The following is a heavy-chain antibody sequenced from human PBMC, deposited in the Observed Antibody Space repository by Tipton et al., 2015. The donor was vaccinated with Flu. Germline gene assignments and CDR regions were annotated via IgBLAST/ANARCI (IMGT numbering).Heavy chain of an antibody. CDR3: HGRVGGEKNY. Sequence: VKPSQTLSLTCSVSGGSVSGGFYYWSWIRRLPGKGLEWMGYIHSSGTTHYNPSLKSRVIMSYDTSKNQFFLNLTSVTAADTAVYYCHGRVGGEKNYWGRGTLVTVSS. V-gene: IGHV4-31*03. D-gene: IGHD1-26*01. CDR2: IHSSGTT. J-gene: IGHJ4*02. CDR1: GGSVSGGFYY.